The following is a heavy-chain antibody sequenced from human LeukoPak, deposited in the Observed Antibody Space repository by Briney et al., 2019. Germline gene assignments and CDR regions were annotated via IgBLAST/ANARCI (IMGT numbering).Heavy chain of an antibody. V-gene: IGHV3-11*01. D-gene: IGHD6-13*01. CDR3: ARGPRILAAGSYFFDY. CDR2: INVNGGAM. Sequence: GGSLRLSCAASGFSFKDYYYSWIRQAPGKGLEWVSFINVNGGAMYYADFVRGRFTISRQNAQNSVYLEMNSLRDEDTAVYYCARGPRILAAGSYFFDYWGQGSLVTVSS. CDR1: GFSFKDYY. J-gene: IGHJ4*02.